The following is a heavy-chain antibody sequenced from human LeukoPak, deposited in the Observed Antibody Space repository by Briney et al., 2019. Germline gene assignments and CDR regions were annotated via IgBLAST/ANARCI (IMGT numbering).Heavy chain of an antibody. D-gene: IGHD3-9*01. Sequence: PRGSLRLSCAASGFTFSSYAMSWVRQAPGKGLEWVSTISNSGGSTYYADSVKGRFTISRDNSKNTLHLQMNSLRAEDAAVYYCAKVSHYDILTGYSSFDYWGQGTLVTVSS. CDR2: ISNSGGST. CDR1: GFTFSSYA. CDR3: AKVSHYDILTGYSSFDY. J-gene: IGHJ4*02. V-gene: IGHV3-23*01.